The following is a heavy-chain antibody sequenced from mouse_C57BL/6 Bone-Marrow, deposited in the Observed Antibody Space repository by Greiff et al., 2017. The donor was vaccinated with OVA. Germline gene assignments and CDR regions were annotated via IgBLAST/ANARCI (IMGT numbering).Heavy chain of an antibody. D-gene: IGHD2-3*01. Sequence: QVQLQQPGAELVKPGASVKLSCKASGYTFTSYWMHWVKQRPGQGLEWIGMIHPNSGSTNYNEKFKSKATLTVDKSSSTAYMQLSSLTSKDSAVYYCARGGVYDGGFAYWGQGTLVTVSA. V-gene: IGHV1-64*01. CDR1: GYTFTSYW. CDR3: ARGGVYDGGFAY. CDR2: IHPNSGST. J-gene: IGHJ3*01.